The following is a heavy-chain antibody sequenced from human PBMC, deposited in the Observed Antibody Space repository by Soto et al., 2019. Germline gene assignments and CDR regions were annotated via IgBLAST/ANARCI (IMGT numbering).Heavy chain of an antibody. CDR1: GFTFSSYG. CDR2: ISYDGSNK. CDR3: ARDGPYMVRGVTKYYYYGMDV. D-gene: IGHD3-10*01. Sequence: GGSLRLSCAASGFTFSSYGMHWVRQAPGKGLEWVAVISYDGSNKYYADSVKGRFTISRDNSKNTLYPQMNSLRAEDTAVYYCARDGPYMVRGVTKYYYYGMDVWGQGTTVTVSS. V-gene: IGHV3-30*03. J-gene: IGHJ6*02.